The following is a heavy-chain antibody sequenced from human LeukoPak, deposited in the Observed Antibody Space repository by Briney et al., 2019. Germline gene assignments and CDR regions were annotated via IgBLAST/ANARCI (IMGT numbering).Heavy chain of an antibody. CDR3: ARGLNWNYFYMDV. Sequence: GASVKVSCKASGYTFTSYYMHWVRQAPGQGLEWMGIINPSGGSTSYAQKFQGRVTVTRDMSTSTVYMELSSLRSEDTAVYYCARGLNWNYFYMDVWGKGTTVTVSS. J-gene: IGHJ6*03. V-gene: IGHV1-46*01. CDR1: GYTFTSYY. D-gene: IGHD2-8*02. CDR2: INPSGGST.